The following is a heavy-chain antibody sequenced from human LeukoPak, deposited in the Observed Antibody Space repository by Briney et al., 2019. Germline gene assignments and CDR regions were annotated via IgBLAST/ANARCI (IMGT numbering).Heavy chain of an antibody. V-gene: IGHV3-21*04. J-gene: IGHJ4*02. CDR3: ARGGTAIDY. CDR1: GFTFSSYS. Sequence: GGSLRLSCAASGFTFSSYSMNWVRQAPGKGLEWVSFISSSSSYTNYADSVKGRFTISRDNAKNSLYLQMNSLRAEDTAVYYCARGGTAIDYWGQGTLVTVSS. D-gene: IGHD2-21*02. CDR2: ISSSSSYT.